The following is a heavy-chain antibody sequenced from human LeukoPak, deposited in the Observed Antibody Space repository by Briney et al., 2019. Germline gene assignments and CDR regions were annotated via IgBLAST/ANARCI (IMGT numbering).Heavy chain of an antibody. D-gene: IGHD3-3*01. CDR3: ARGGDFWSGYLYYFDY. V-gene: IGHV3-7*01. J-gene: IGHJ4*02. CDR1: GFTFSSYW. CDR2: IKQDGSEK. Sequence: GGSLRLSCAASGFTFSSYWMSWVRQAPGKGLEWVANIKQDGSEKYYVDSVKGRFTISRDNAKNSLYLQMNSLRAEDTAVYYCARGGDFWSGYLYYFDYWGREPWSPSPQ.